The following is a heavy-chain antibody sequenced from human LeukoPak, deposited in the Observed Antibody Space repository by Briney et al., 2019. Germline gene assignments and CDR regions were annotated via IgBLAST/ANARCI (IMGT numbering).Heavy chain of an antibody. CDR1: GFTFDDYA. V-gene: IGHV3-9*01. Sequence: GGSLRLSCAASGFTFDDYAMHWVRQAPGKGLEWVSGISWNSGSIGYADSVKGRFTISRDNAKNSLYLQMNSLRAEDTAVYYCARSQNYYGSGDYWSQGTLVTVSS. D-gene: IGHD3-10*01. CDR3: ARSQNYYGSGDY. CDR2: ISWNSGSI. J-gene: IGHJ4*02.